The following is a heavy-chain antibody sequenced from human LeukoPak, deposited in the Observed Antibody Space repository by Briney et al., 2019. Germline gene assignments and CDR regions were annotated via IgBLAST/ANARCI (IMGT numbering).Heavy chain of an antibody. Sequence: PGGSLRLPCAASGFTFSSYWTHWVRQATGKGLVWASRINSGEPSTSYADSVKGRFNISRDNSKHTLYLHKNPLRAEDTSVYLCARIRGYYSDYWGEGNLVTVSS. CDR3: ARIRGYYSDY. CDR2: INSGEPST. D-gene: IGHD6-13*01. CDR1: GFTFSSYW. V-gene: IGHV3-74*01. J-gene: IGHJ4*02.